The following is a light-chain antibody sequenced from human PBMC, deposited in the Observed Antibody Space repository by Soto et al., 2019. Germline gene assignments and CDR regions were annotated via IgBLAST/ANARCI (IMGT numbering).Light chain of an antibody. J-gene: IGKJ4*01. CDR3: QQYNNWPLT. CDR2: DAS. Sequence: EIVMTQSPATLSVSPGDRATLSCWASQSVDNDLAWYQQKPGQPPRLLIYDASTRATGIPARFSGSQSGTEFTLTIGSLLSEDFAVYFCQQYNNWPLTFGGGTKVETK. CDR1: QSVDND. V-gene: IGKV3D-15*01.